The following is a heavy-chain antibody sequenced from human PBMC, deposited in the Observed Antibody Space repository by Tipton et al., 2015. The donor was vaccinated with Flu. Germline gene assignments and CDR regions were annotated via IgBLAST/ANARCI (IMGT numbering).Heavy chain of an antibody. D-gene: IGHD5-24*01. Sequence: PGLVKPSETLSLTCTVSGGSVSSSSYFWGWIRQPPGEGLEWIGNIFYSGNTYYNPSLMSRATISLDTSKNQFSLNLASVTAADTAVYHCARGGHYVETDWGQGTLVTVS. CDR1: GGSVSSSSYF. CDR3: ARGGHYVETD. J-gene: IGHJ4*02. V-gene: IGHV4-39*07. CDR2: IFYSGNT.